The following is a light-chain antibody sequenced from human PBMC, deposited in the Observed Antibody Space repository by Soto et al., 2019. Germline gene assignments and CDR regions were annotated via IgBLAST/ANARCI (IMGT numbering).Light chain of an antibody. V-gene: IGLV2-8*01. CDR2: DVN. CDR3: SSHAGSDNPFV. Sequence: QSVLTQPPSASGSPGQSVTISCTGTSSDVGGYNYVSWYQQHPGKAPKVMIYDVNKRPSGVPDRFSGSKSGNTASLTVSGLQAEDEADCYCSSHAGSDNPFVFGTGTKLTVL. J-gene: IGLJ1*01. CDR1: SSDVGGYNY.